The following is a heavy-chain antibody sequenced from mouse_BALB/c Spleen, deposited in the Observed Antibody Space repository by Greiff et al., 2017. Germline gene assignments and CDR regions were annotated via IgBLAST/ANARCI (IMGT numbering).Heavy chain of an antibody. V-gene: IGHV7-1*02. Sequence: EVHLVESGGGLVQPGGSLRLSCATSGFTFSDFYMEWVRQPPGKRLEWIAASRNKANDYTTEYSASVKGRFIVSRDTSQSILYLQMNALRAEDTAIYYCAGGIGSSYSWFAYWGQGALVTVSA. CDR3: AGGIGSSYSWFAY. J-gene: IGHJ3*01. CDR1: GFTFSDFY. CDR2: SRNKANDYTT. D-gene: IGHD1-1*01.